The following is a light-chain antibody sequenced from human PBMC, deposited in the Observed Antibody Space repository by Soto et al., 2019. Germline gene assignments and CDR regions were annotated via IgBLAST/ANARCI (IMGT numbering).Light chain of an antibody. J-gene: IGKJ1*01. CDR1: QSVSSY. CDR2: GTS. CDR3: QQYSNSLPWT. Sequence: EIVLTQSPATLSLSPGERATLSCRASQSVSSYLAWYQQKPGQAPRLLIYGTSTRATGIPDRFSGSGSGTDFTLTISRLEPEDFAVYYCQQYSNSLPWTFGQGTKVDIK. V-gene: IGKV3-20*01.